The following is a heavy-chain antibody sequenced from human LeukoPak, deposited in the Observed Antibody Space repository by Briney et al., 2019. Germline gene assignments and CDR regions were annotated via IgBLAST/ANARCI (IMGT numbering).Heavy chain of an antibody. CDR1: GGTFSSYA. CDR3: ARDIAPSNRGAFDI. D-gene: IGHD2/OR15-2a*01. J-gene: IGHJ3*02. V-gene: IGHV1-69*13. CDR2: IIPIFGTA. Sequence: SVKVSCKASGGTFSSYAISWVRQAPGQGLEWMGGIIPIFGTANYAQKFQGRVTITADESTSTAYMKLSSLRSEDTAVYYCARDIAPSNRGAFDIWGQGTMVTVSS.